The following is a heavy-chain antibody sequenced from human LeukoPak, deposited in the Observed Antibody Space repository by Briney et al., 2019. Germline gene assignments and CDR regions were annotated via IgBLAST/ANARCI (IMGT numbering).Heavy chain of an antibody. CDR2: ISSGGSTI. CDR1: GFTFSSYE. Sequence: PGGSLRLSCAASGFTFSSYEMNWVRQAPGEGLEWVSYISSGGSTIYYADSVRGRFTISRDNAKNSLYLQMNSLRAEDTAVYYCARRLYSSSSFDYWGQGTLVTVSS. V-gene: IGHV3-48*03. D-gene: IGHD6-6*01. J-gene: IGHJ4*02. CDR3: ARRLYSSSSFDY.